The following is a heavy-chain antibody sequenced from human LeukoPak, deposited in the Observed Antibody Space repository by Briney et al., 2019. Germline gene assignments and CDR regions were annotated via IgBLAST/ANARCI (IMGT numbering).Heavy chain of an antibody. Sequence: PSETLSLTCTVSGGSISSYYWSWIRQPPGKGLEWIGYIYYSGTTNYNPSLKSRVSTSFDTSKNQFSLKLSSVTAADTAVYYCARGSLGPRLNVWGQGTLVTVSS. CDR2: IYYSGTT. V-gene: IGHV4-59*12. CDR1: GGSISSYY. J-gene: IGHJ4*02. CDR3: ARGSLGPRLNV. D-gene: IGHD1-1*01.